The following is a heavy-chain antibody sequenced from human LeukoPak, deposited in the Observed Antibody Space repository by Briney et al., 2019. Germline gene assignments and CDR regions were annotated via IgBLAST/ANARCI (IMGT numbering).Heavy chain of an antibody. J-gene: IGHJ4*02. D-gene: IGHD2-15*01. CDR1: GYSFISYW. V-gene: IGHV5-51*07. Sequence: GESLKISCKASGYSFISYWIAWVHQMPGKGLEWMGIIYPGDSDTRYSPSFQGQVTISADKSINTAYLRWNSLKASDTAIYYCARFVGACSGGNCYSDYWGQGTLVTVSS. CDR2: IYPGDSDT. CDR3: ARFVGACSGGNCYSDY.